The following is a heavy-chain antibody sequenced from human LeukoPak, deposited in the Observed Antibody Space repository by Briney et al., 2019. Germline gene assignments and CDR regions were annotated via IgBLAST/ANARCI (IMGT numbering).Heavy chain of an antibody. D-gene: IGHD1-26*01. CDR3: ARDQDPSGSYLWGIDY. CDR1: GFTFSSYG. J-gene: IGHJ4*02. CDR2: ISYDGSNK. V-gene: IGHV3-30*03. Sequence: GRSLRLSCAASGFTFSSYGMHWVRQAPGKGLEWVAVISYDGSNKYYADSVKGRFTISRDNSKNTLYLQMNSLRAEDTAVYYCARDQDPSGSYLWGIDYWGQGTLVTVSS.